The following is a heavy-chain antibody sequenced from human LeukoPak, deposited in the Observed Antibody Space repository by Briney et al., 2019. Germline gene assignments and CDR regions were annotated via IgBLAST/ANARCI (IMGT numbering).Heavy chain of an antibody. J-gene: IGHJ4*02. D-gene: IGHD5-12*01. CDR2: MNPNSGNT. V-gene: IGHV1-8*01. CDR3: ARGLVVATILSY. Sequence: ASVKVSCKASGYTFTSYDINWVRQATGQGLEWMGWMNPNSGNTGYAQKFQGRVTMTRNTSISTAYMELSSLRSEDTAVHYCARGLVVATILSYWGQGTLVTVSS. CDR1: GYTFTSYD.